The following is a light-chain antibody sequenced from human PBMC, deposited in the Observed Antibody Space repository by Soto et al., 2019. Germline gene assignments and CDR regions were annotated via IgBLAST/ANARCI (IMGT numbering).Light chain of an antibody. CDR2: GAS. Sequence: TVFTQSPGTLSLSPGERATLSCRTSQSVSSSYLAWYQQKPGQAPRLLCYGASSRATGIPDRFSGSGSGTDFTLTISRXEPEDFAVYYCQQYGSSPPTFGQGTKVDIK. CDR3: QQYGSSPPT. J-gene: IGKJ1*01. CDR1: QSVSSSY. V-gene: IGKV3-20*01.